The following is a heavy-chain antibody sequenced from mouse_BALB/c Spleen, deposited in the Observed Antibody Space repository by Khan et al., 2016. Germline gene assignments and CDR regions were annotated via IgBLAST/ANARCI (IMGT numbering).Heavy chain of an antibody. CDR2: ISSGGSST. D-gene: IGHD1-2*01. Sequence: EVELVESGGGLVKPGGSLKLSCAASGFTFSDYVMSWVRQSPEKRLEWVAEISSGGSSTYYPDTVTGRFTISRDRAKNILYLEMSSLRSEDTAMYFCAMAFGGGPLLHVMDYWGQGTSVTVSS. J-gene: IGHJ4*01. CDR1: GFTFSDYV. V-gene: IGHV5-9-4*01. CDR3: AMAFGGGPLLHVMDY.